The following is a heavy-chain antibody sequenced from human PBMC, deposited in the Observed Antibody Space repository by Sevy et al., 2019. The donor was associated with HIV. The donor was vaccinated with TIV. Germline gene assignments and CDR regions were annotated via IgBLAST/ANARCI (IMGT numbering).Heavy chain of an antibody. CDR2: IYYSGST. D-gene: IGHD3-22*01. V-gene: IGHV4-61*01. Sequence: SETLSLTCTVSGGSVSSGSYYWSWIRQPPGKGLEWIGYIYYSGSTNYNPPLKSRVTISVDTSKNQFSLKLSSVTAADTAVYYCARQFITMRENAFDIWGQGTMVTVSS. CDR1: GGSVSSGSYY. J-gene: IGHJ3*02. CDR3: ARQFITMRENAFDI.